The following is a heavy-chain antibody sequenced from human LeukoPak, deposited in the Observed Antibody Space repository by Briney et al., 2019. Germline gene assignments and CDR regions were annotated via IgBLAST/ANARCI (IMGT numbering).Heavy chain of an antibody. CDR3: ARASICDFIAGPQPPHNWFDP. Sequence: ASVKVSCKASGYTFTGYYMHWVRQAPGQGLEWMGWINPNSGGTNYAQKFQGRVTMTRDTSISTAYMELSRLRSDDTAVYYCARASICDFIAGPQPPHNWFDPWGQGTLVTVSS. J-gene: IGHJ5*02. CDR1: GYTFTGYY. V-gene: IGHV1-2*02. CDR2: INPNSGGT. D-gene: IGHD6-13*01.